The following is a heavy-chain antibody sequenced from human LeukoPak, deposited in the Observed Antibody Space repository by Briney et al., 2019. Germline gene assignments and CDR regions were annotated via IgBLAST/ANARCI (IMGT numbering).Heavy chain of an antibody. D-gene: IGHD3-22*01. CDR3: ARHYASSGYYFDY. CDR2: IYYSGST. CDR1: GRSISSSSYY. V-gene: IGHV4-39*01. Sequence: SETLSLTCTVSGRSISSSSYYWGWSRQPPGKGLEWLGSIYYSGSTYSNPSLKSRITISVDTSKNPFSLQLSSVTAADTAVYSCARHYASSGYYFDYRGQGTLVTASS. J-gene: IGHJ4*02.